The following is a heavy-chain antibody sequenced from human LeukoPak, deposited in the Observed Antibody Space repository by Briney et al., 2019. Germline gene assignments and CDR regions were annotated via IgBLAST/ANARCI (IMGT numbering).Heavy chain of an antibody. CDR2: IWYDGSNK. D-gene: IGHD4-11*01. J-gene: IGHJ4*02. CDR3: ANDYAVNSNHFDY. Sequence: GGSLRLSCAASGFTFSSYGMHWVRQAPGKGLEWVAVIWYDGSNKYYADSVKGRFTISRDNSKNTLYLQMNSLRAEDTAVYYCANDYAVNSNHFDYWGQGTLVTVSS. CDR1: GFTFSSYG. V-gene: IGHV3-33*06.